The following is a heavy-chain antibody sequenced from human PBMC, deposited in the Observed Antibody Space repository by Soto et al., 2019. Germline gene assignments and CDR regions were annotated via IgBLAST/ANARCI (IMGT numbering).Heavy chain of an antibody. Sequence: SETLSLTCPVSDGPISSSSYYWSWIHQPPGKGLEWIGYIYHSGSTYYNPSLKSRVTISADRSKNQFSLKLSSVTAADTAVYYCARGVTTVTTIDYWGQGTLVTVSS. CDR2: IYHSGST. V-gene: IGHV4-39*07. D-gene: IGHD4-17*01. CDR1: DGPISSSSYY. J-gene: IGHJ4*02. CDR3: ARGVTTVTTIDY.